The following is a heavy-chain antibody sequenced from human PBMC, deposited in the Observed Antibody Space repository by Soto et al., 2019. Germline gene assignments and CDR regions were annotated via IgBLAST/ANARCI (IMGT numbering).Heavy chain of an antibody. Sequence: QVQLVESGGGVVQPGRSLRLSCAASGFTFSSYAMHWVRQAPGKGLEWVAVISYDGSNKYYAVSVQGRFTSSRDNSKNTLYLQINSLRAEDTAVDYCASIIQNTYCSGRGWGQGNLVTVSS. J-gene: IGHJ4*02. CDR3: ASIIQNTYCSGRG. CDR1: GFTFSSYA. V-gene: IGHV3-30-3*01. D-gene: IGHD3-10*01. CDR2: ISYDGSNK.